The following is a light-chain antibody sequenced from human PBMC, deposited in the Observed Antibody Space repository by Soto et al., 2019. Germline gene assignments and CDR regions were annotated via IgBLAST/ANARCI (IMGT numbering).Light chain of an antibody. Sequence: EIVLTQSPGTRSLSPGERATLSCRASQTVTDSYLAWYQQKPGQAPRLLIADASRTATGIPDRFSGRGSGTEFTLTISRLEPEDFAVYYCQQCARSPLTFGQGTKVEMK. CDR3: QQCARSPLT. V-gene: IGKV3-20*01. J-gene: IGKJ1*01. CDR2: DAS. CDR1: QTVTDSY.